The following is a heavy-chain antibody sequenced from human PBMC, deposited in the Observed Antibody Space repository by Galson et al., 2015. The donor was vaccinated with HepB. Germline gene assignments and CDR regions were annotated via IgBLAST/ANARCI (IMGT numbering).Heavy chain of an antibody. D-gene: IGHD2-15*01. Sequence: SLRLSCAASGFIFSNAWMGWVRQAPGKGLEWVGRIKSNFDGGTEEYAAPVKGRFTISGDDSKNRLYLQMNSLKIEDTAVYYCATENGYCSGGRCRHFDYWGQGTLVTVSS. J-gene: IGHJ4*02. CDR3: ATENGYCSGGRCRHFDY. V-gene: IGHV3-15*01. CDR2: IKSNFDGGTE. CDR1: GFIFSNAW.